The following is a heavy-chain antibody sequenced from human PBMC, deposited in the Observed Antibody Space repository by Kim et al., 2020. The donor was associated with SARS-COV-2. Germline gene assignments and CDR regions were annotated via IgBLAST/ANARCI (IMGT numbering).Heavy chain of an antibody. J-gene: IGHJ4*02. D-gene: IGHD1-26*01. CDR2: ISYDGSNK. V-gene: IGHV3-30*04. CDR1: GFTFSSYA. CDR3: ARGIVGAGY. Sequence: GGSLRLSCAASGFTFSSYAMHWVRQAPGKGLEWVAVISYDGSNKYYADSVKGRFTISRDNSKNTLYLQMNSLRAEDTAVYYCARGIVGAGYWGQGTLVTVSS.